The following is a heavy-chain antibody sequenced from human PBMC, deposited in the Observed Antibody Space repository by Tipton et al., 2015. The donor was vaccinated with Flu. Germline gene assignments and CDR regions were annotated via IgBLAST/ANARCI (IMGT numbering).Heavy chain of an antibody. CDR1: GFTFDDYA. CDR3: AREGISSGYSDAFDI. D-gene: IGHD3-22*01. Sequence: SLRLSCAASGFTFDDYAMHWVRQAPGKGLEWVSGISWNSGSIGYADSVKGRFTISRDNAKNSLYLQMNSLRAEDTAVYYCAREGISSGYSDAFDIWGQGTMVTVSS. J-gene: IGHJ3*02. CDR2: ISWNSGSI. V-gene: IGHV3-9*01.